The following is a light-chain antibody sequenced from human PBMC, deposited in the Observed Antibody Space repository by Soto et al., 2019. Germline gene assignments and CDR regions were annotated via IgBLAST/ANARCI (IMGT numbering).Light chain of an antibody. CDR1: QSIS. V-gene: IGKV1-6*01. J-gene: IGKJ1*01. CDR2: GAS. Sequence: IQMTQSPSTLSASVGDRVTITCRASQSISSWYQQKPGKPPKVLIYGASNLQSGVPPRFSGSGSGTDFTLAISSLQPEDSATYYCLQDINYPWTFGQGTK. CDR3: LQDINYPWT.